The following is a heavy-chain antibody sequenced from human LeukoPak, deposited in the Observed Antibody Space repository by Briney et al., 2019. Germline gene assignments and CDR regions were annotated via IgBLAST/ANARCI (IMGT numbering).Heavy chain of an antibody. CDR3: ARGIAAAGTDTRRGFDY. Sequence: PSETLSLTCAVYGGSFSGYYWSGIRQPPGKGGEWIGEINHSGSTNYNPSLKSRVTISVDTSKNQFSLKLSSVTGADTAVYYCARGIAAAGTDTRRGFDYWGQGTLVTVSS. CDR1: GGSFSGYY. J-gene: IGHJ4*02. D-gene: IGHD6-13*01. V-gene: IGHV4-34*01. CDR2: INHSGST.